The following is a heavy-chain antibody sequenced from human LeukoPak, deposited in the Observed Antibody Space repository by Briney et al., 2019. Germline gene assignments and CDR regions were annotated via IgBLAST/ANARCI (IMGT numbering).Heavy chain of an antibody. CDR1: GFTFSSYS. V-gene: IGHV3-23*01. D-gene: IGHD1-26*01. CDR2: ISGSGGST. Sequence: GGSLRLSCAASGFTFSSYSMSWVRQAPGKGLEWVSVISGSGGSTYYADSVKGRFTISRVNSKNTLYLQMNSLRAEDAAVYYCAKGSGSYYGGQIDYWGQGTLVTVSS. CDR3: AKGSGSYYGGQIDY. J-gene: IGHJ4*02.